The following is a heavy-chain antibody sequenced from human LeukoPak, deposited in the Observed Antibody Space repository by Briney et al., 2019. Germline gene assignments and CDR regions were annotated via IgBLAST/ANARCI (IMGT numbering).Heavy chain of an antibody. CDR3: LGYCSGGSCYSGAH. CDR2: ISTTGANT. V-gene: IGHV3-23*01. J-gene: IGHJ4*02. Sequence: PGGSLRLSCAASGFTFSTYAMSWVRQTPGKGLEWVSTISTTGANTYYADSVKGRFTISRDNSKSTQFLQMNSLRGEDTAVYYCLGYCSGGSCYSGAHWGQGTLVTVSS. CDR1: GFTFSTYA. D-gene: IGHD2-15*01.